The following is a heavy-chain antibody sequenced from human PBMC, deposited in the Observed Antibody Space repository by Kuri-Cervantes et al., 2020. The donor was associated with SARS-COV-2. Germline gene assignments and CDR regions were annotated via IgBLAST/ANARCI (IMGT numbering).Heavy chain of an antibody. D-gene: IGHD4-11*01. CDR3: ASRVTTSLAFDI. Sequence: SVKVSCKASGYTFTGYYMHWVRQAPGQGLEWMGGIIPIFGTANYAQKFQGRVTITADEFTSTAYMELSSLRSEDTAVYYCASRVTTSLAFDIWGQGTMVTVSS. J-gene: IGHJ3*02. CDR2: IIPIFGTA. CDR1: GYTFTGYY. V-gene: IGHV1-69*13.